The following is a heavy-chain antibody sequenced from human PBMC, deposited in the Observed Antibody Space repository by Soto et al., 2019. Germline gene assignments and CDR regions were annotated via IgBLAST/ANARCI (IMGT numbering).Heavy chain of an antibody. CDR1: GGSFSGFF. CDR3: ARAAVAAGGPFDK. D-gene: IGHD2-15*01. Sequence: SETLSLTCAVSGGSFSGFFWGWIRQPPGKGLEWIGEVNHGGSTNYNPSLKSRVTISSDTSKNHFSLTLRSVTAADTAVYYCARAAVAAGGPFDKWGQGALVTVSS. J-gene: IGHJ4*02. CDR2: VNHGGST. V-gene: IGHV4-34*01.